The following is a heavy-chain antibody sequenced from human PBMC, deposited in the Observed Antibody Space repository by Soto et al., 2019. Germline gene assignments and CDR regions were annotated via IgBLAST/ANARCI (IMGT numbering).Heavy chain of an antibody. CDR3: ARLPAIAAAGMYYYYGMDV. J-gene: IGHJ6*04. V-gene: IGHV4-39*01. CDR2: IYYSGST. Sequence: SETLSLTCSVSGGSISSSSYYWGWIRQPPGKGLEWIGSIYYSGSTSYNPSLKSRVTISVDTSKNQLSLKLSSVTAPETAVHYCARLPAIAAAGMYYYYGMDVWGEGTPVIVSA. CDR1: GGSISSSSYY. D-gene: IGHD6-13*01.